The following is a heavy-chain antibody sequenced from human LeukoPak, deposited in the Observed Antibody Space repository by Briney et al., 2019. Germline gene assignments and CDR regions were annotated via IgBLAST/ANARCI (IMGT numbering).Heavy chain of an antibody. Sequence: GASVKVSCKASGYTFTGYYMHWVRQAPGQRLEWMGWINAGNGNTKYSQKFQGRVTITRDTSASTAYMELSSLRSEDTAVYYCARDPYGSGSYSPFDPWGQGTLVTVSS. D-gene: IGHD3-10*01. CDR2: INAGNGNT. J-gene: IGHJ5*02. V-gene: IGHV1-3*01. CDR3: ARDPYGSGSYSPFDP. CDR1: GYTFTGYY.